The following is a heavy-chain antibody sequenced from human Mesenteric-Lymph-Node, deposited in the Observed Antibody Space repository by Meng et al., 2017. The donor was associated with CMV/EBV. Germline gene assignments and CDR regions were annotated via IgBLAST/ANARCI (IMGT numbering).Heavy chain of an antibody. CDR2: IKSKTDGGTT. CDR1: GFTFSNAW. D-gene: IGHD1-26*01. Sequence: GESLKISCAASGFTFSNAWMSWVRQAPGKGLEWVGRIKSKTDGGTTDYAAPVKGRFTISRDDSKNTLYLQMNSLKTEDTAVYYCTTDVGATHYYYYYYGMDVWGQGTTVTVSS. V-gene: IGHV3-15*01. CDR3: TTDVGATHYYYYYYGMDV. J-gene: IGHJ6*02.